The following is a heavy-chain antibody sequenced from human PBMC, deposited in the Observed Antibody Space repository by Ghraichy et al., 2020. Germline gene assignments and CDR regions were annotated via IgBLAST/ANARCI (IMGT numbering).Heavy chain of an antibody. CDR2: IKPDGSEE. CDR3: ARSTFSSADY. V-gene: IGHV3-7*01. J-gene: IGHJ4*02. CDR1: EFTFSNYW. D-gene: IGHD6-6*01. Sequence: GGSLRLSCATSEFTFSNYWMSWVRQAPGKGLEWVAHIKPDGSEEFYVDSVKGRFTTSRENAHNSLSLQMNSPRAEDSAVYYCARSTFSSADYWGQGTLVTVSS.